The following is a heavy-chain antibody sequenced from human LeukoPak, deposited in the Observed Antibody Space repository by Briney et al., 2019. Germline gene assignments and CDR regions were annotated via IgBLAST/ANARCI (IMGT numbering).Heavy chain of an antibody. D-gene: IGHD4-17*01. V-gene: IGHV4-61*02. CDR2: IYTSGST. Sequence: SQTLSLTCTVSGGSISSGSYYWSWIRQPAGKGLEWIGRIYTSGSTNYNPSLESRVTISVDTSKNQFSLKLSSVTAADTAVYYCARDRDYGRYFDYWGQGTLVTVSS. CDR3: ARDRDYGRYFDY. CDR1: GGSISSGSYY. J-gene: IGHJ4*02.